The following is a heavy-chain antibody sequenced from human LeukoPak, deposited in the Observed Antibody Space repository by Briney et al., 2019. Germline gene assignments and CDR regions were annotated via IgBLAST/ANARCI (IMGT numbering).Heavy chain of an antibody. V-gene: IGHV3-21*01. CDR3: AMIPEGRNTWSIDF. CDR2: ISSSSGYV. CDR1: GFTLRSCS. J-gene: IGHJ4*02. Sequence: GGSLRLSCAASGFTLRSCSMHWVRQAPGKGLEWVSSISSSSGYVFYADSMKGRFTVSRDNSKNSLYLQMNTLRAEDTAVSYCAMIPEGRNTWSIDFWGQGTLVSVSS. D-gene: IGHD2-15*01.